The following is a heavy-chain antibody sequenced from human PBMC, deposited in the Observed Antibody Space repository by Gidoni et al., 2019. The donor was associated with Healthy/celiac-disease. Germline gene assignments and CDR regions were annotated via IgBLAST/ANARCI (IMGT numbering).Heavy chain of an antibody. CDR2: ISSSSSYI. CDR1: GFTFSSYS. J-gene: IGHJ4*02. V-gene: IGHV3-21*01. D-gene: IGHD3-10*01. Sequence: EVQLVESGGGLVKPGGSLRLSCAASGFTFSSYSMNWVRQAPGKGLEWVSSISSSSSYIYYADSVKGRFTISRDNAKNSLYLQMNSLRAEDTAVYYCARGGRYYGSGSYYKDYWGQGTLVTVSS. CDR3: ARGGRYYGSGSYYKDY.